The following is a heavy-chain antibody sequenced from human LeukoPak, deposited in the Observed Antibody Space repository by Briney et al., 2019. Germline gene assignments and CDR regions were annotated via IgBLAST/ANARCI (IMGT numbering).Heavy chain of an antibody. Sequence: SETLSLTCGVYGGSFSGYYWSWIRQPPGKGLEWIGEINHSGSTNYNPSLKSRVTISVDTSKNQFSLKLSSVTAADTAVYYCARVRSCSGGSCYAKRFDPWGQGTLVTVSS. CDR1: GGSFSGYY. D-gene: IGHD2-15*01. J-gene: IGHJ5*02. V-gene: IGHV4-34*01. CDR3: ARVRSCSGGSCYAKRFDP. CDR2: INHSGST.